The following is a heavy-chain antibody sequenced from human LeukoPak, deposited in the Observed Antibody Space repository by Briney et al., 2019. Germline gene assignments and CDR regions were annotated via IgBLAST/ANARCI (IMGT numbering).Heavy chain of an antibody. Sequence: GASVKVSCKASGYTFTSYGITWVRQAPGQGLEWMGWISAYNGNTNYAQKLQGRVTMTTDTSTSTAYMELRSLRSDDTAVYYCARVNYDILTGYYIPHAFDIWGQGTMVTVSS. V-gene: IGHV1-18*01. J-gene: IGHJ3*02. CDR3: ARVNYDILTGYYIPHAFDI. CDR1: GYTFTSYG. D-gene: IGHD3-9*01. CDR2: ISAYNGNT.